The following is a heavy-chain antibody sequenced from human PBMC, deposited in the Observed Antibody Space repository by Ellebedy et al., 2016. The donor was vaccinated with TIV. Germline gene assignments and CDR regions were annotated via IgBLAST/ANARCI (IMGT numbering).Heavy chain of an antibody. D-gene: IGHD1-26*01. Sequence: PGGSLRLSCAAFGFTFSSYSMNWVRQAPGQGLEWVSSISSSSSYIYYADSVKGRFTISRDNAKNSLLLQLNSLRAEDTAVYYCARDSGGSYSLGYWGQGTLVTVSS. CDR3: ARDSGGSYSLGY. V-gene: IGHV3-21*01. CDR1: GFTFSSYS. J-gene: IGHJ4*02. CDR2: ISSSSSYI.